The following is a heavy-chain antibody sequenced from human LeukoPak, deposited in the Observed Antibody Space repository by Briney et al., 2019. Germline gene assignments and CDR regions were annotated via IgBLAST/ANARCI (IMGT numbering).Heavy chain of an antibody. CDR3: ARSDDSSGYYSED. Sequence: GGSLRLSCAASGFTFSSNYMSWVRQAPGKGLEWVSVIYSGGSTYYADSVKGRFTTSRDNSKNTLYLQMTSLRAKDTAVYYCARSDDSSGYYSEDWGQGTLVTVSS. CDR1: GFTFSSNY. J-gene: IGHJ4*02. V-gene: IGHV3-53*01. D-gene: IGHD3-22*01. CDR2: IYSGGST.